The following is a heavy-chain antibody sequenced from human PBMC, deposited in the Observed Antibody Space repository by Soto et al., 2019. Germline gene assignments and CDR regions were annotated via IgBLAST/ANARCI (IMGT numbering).Heavy chain of an antibody. D-gene: IGHD3-3*01. V-gene: IGHV1-2*02. CDR3: ARGGGVGVAGSAAFDM. J-gene: IGHJ3*02. CDR2: INPATGAA. CDR1: GYPVTAYY. Sequence: QLHLVQSGAVVKKPGASVTVSCSASGYPVTAYYMHWVRQAPGRGLEWMGGINPATGAAKYTQTFQGRVTKARGTSTSTVFQELSGLTSEDTAVFYCARGGGVGVAGSAAFDMWGQGTLVTVSS.